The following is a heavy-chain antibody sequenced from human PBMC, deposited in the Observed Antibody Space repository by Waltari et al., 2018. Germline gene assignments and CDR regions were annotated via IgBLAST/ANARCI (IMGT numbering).Heavy chain of an antibody. J-gene: IGHJ4*02. CDR3: ARRSKGLAAAGPTFDY. V-gene: IGHV5-51*01. CDR2: IYPGDSDT. D-gene: IGHD6-13*01. Sequence: EVQLVQSGAEVKKPGESLKISCKGSGYSFTSYWIGGVRQMPGKGLEWMGIIYPGDSDTRYSPSFQGQVTISADKSISTAYLQWSSLKASDTAMYYCARRSKGLAAAGPTFDYWGQGTLVTVSS. CDR1: GYSFTSYW.